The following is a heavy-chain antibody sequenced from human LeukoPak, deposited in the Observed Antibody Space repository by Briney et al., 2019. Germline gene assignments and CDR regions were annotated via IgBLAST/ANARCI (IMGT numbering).Heavy chain of an antibody. D-gene: IGHD1-26*01. Sequence: PSGTLSLTCTVSGGSIRNTYWNWIRQPAGKGLEWIGRISASGTTSCNPSLKSRLTLSVDTSKNQFSLKLTSVTAADTAVYYCARAPYSGSFHYFDYWGQGTLVTVSS. J-gene: IGHJ4*02. CDR1: GGSIRNTY. V-gene: IGHV4-4*07. CDR3: ARAPYSGSFHYFDY. CDR2: ISASGTT.